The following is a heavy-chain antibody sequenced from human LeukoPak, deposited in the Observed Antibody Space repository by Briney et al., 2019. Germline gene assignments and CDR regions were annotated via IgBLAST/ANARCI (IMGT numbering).Heavy chain of an antibody. Sequence: SETLSLTCTVSGGSISSYYWSWIRQPPGKGLEWIGEINHSGSTNYNPSLKSRVTISVDTSKNQFSLKLSSVTAADTAVYYCAREPSYDYVWGSYRPFDYWGQGTLVTVSS. J-gene: IGHJ4*02. CDR3: AREPSYDYVWGSYRPFDY. V-gene: IGHV4-34*01. D-gene: IGHD3-16*02. CDR2: INHSGST. CDR1: GGSISSYY.